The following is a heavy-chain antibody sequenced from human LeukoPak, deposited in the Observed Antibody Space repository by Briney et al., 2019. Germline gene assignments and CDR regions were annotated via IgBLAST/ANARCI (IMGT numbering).Heavy chain of an antibody. CDR3: SRENGAFSPFGY. J-gene: IGHJ4*02. CDR2: INHSGST. D-gene: IGHD2-8*01. CDR1: GGSFSGYY. Sequence: SSETLSLTCAVYGGSFSGYYWSWIRLPPGKGLEWIGEINHSGSTNYNPSLKSRVTILVDTSKNQFSLKLSSVTAADTAVYYCSRENGAFSPFGYWGQGTLVTVPS. V-gene: IGHV4-34*01.